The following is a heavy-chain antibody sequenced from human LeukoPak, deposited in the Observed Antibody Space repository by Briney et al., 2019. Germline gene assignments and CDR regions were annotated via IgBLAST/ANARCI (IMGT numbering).Heavy chain of an antibody. D-gene: IGHD2-2*01. CDR2: ISSDRTYK. CDR3: AREYGSTGRFDN. CDR1: GFTFTAHS. Sequence: PSGSLRLSCAISGFTFTAHSMNWVRQAPGKGLEWVSFISSDRTYKYYGGSVRGRFTISRDNANVYLQMNSLRAEDTATYHCAREYGSTGRFDNWGQGTLVTVSS. V-gene: IGHV3-21*01. J-gene: IGHJ4*02.